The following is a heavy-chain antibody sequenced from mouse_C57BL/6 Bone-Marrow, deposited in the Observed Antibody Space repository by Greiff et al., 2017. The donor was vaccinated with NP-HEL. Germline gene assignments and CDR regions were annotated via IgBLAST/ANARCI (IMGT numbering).Heavy chain of an antibody. J-gene: IGHJ4*01. V-gene: IGHV5-6*01. D-gene: IGHD3-2*02. CDR1: GFTFSSYG. CDR3: ARQGSSGGGDY. Sequence: EVKLMESGGDLVKPGGSLKLSCAASGFTFSSYGMSWVRQTPDKRLEWVATISSGGSYTYYPDSVKGRFTISRDNAKNTLYLQMSSLKSEDTAMYYCARQGSSGGGDYWGQGTSVTVSS. CDR2: ISSGGSYT.